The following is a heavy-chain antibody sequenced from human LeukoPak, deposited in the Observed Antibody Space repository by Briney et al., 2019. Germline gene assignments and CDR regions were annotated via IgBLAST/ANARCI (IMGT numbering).Heavy chain of an antibody. CDR3: APTGYGDLRGRIDY. CDR1: GGSFSGYY. V-gene: IGHV4-34*01. D-gene: IGHD4-17*01. J-gene: IGHJ4*02. CDR2: INHSGST. Sequence: SETLSLTCAVYGGSFSGYYWSWIRQPPGKGLEWIGEINHSGSTNYNPSLKRRVTISVDTSKNQFSLKLSSVTAADTAVYYCAPTGYGDLRGRIDYWGQGTLVTVSS.